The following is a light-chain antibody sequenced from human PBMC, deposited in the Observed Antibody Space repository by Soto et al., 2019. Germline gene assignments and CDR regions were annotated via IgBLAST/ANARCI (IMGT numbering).Light chain of an antibody. CDR1: QSVSSSF. Sequence: EIVLTQSPGTLSLSPGERATLSCRASQSVSSSFLGWYQQKPGQAPRLLIYGPSSRATGIPDRFSGSGSGTDFTLTISRLEPEDFAVYFCQQYGSSPPTFGQGTKVDI. J-gene: IGKJ1*01. CDR2: GPS. V-gene: IGKV3-20*01. CDR3: QQYGSSPPT.